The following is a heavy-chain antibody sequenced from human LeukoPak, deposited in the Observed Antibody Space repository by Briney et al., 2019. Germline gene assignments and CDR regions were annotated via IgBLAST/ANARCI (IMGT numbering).Heavy chain of an antibody. CDR2: ISDSGGST. CDR3: AKSPLVYCTSSSCHLYFDS. CDR1: GFTFSSYA. Sequence: GGSLRLSCAASGFTFSSYAMSWVRQAPGKGLEWVSGISDSGGSTYYTDSVKGRFTISRDKSHNTLYLQMNSLRVEDTAVYYCAKSPLVYCTSSSCHLYFDSWGQGTLVTVSS. V-gene: IGHV3-23*01. J-gene: IGHJ4*02. D-gene: IGHD2-15*01.